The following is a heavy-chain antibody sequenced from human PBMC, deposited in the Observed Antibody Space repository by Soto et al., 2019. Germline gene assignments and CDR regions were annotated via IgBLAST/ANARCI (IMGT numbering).Heavy chain of an antibody. CDR2: IVPIFGTT. V-gene: IGHV1-69*12. CDR1: GGTVINYV. Sequence: QVQLVQSGTEVKKPGSSVKVSCKVSGGTVINYVIYWVRLAPGHGLEWMGGIVPIFGTTDYTQKFQGRATIIADDSTTTAYLEMSSLRSEDTAIYYCARVEAVAGLYNYHGLDVWGQGTAVTVSS. J-gene: IGHJ6*02. D-gene: IGHD6-19*01. CDR3: ARVEAVAGLYNYHGLDV.